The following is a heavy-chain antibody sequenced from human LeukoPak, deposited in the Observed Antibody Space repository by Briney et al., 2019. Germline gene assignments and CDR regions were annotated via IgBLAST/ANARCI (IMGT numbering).Heavy chain of an antibody. CDR3: ARYYIETSGYSPFFDY. CDR1: GFTFTDYI. CDR2: ISSSGSNI. D-gene: IGHD3-10*01. Sequence: GGSLRLSCAASGFTFTDYIFTWVRQAPGKGLEWVSSISSSGSNIYYADSMKGRFTVSRDNAKNSLYLQMNSLRAEDTAVYYCARYYIETSGYSPFFDYWGQGTLVTVSS. J-gene: IGHJ4*02. V-gene: IGHV3-21*01.